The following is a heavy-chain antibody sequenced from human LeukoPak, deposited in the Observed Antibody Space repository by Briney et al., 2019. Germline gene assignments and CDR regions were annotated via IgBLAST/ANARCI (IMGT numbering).Heavy chain of an antibody. J-gene: IGHJ6*03. CDR1: GYSFTTYY. Sequence: GASVKVSCKASGYSFTTYYLRWVRQAPGQGLEWMGINNPGGGSVVYGQKFQGRVTMTRDMSTSTVYMELSSLRSEDTAVYYCASDGIKGDYYYMDVWGKGTTVTVSS. CDR2: NNPGGGSV. CDR3: ASDGIKGDYYYMDV. D-gene: IGHD3-10*01. V-gene: IGHV1-46*01.